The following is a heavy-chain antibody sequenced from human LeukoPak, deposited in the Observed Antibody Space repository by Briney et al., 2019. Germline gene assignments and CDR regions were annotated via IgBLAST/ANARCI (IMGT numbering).Heavy chain of an antibody. Sequence: GGSLRLSCAASGFTFSSYSMNWVRQAPGKGLEWVSYISSGSSTIYYADSVKGRFTISRDNAKNSLCLQMNSLRDEDTAVYYCARENIVVVTAIRDAFDIWGQGTMVTVSS. J-gene: IGHJ3*02. V-gene: IGHV3-48*02. CDR3: ARENIVVVTAIRDAFDI. CDR1: GFTFSSYS. D-gene: IGHD2-21*02. CDR2: ISSGSSTI.